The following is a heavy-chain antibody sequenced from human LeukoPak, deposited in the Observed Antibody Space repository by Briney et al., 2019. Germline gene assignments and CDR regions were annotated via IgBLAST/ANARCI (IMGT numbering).Heavy chain of an antibody. CDR2: IRSKANSYAT. Sequence: GGSLRLSCAASGLTFSGSAMHWVRQASGKGLEWVGRIRSKANSYATAYAASVKGRFTISRDDSKNTAYLQMNSLKTEDTAVYYCTRDWDLSTKQYKYYFDYWGQGTLVTVSS. CDR1: GLTFSGSA. D-gene: IGHD1-1*01. CDR3: TRDWDLSTKQYKYYFDY. J-gene: IGHJ4*02. V-gene: IGHV3-73*01.